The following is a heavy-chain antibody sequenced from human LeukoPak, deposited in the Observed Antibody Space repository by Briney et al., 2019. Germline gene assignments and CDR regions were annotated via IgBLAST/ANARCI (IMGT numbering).Heavy chain of an antibody. J-gene: IGHJ6*04. CDR1: GFTFSSYW. D-gene: IGHD7-27*01. Sequence: GGSLRLSCAASGFTFSSYWMHWVRHAPGKGLVWVSRINSDGSSTSYADSVKGRFTISRDNAKNTLYLLMNSLRAEDTAVYYCARDRDWGWDYYYGMDVWGKRTTVTVSS. CDR2: INSDGSST. CDR3: ARDRDWGWDYYYGMDV. V-gene: IGHV3-74*01.